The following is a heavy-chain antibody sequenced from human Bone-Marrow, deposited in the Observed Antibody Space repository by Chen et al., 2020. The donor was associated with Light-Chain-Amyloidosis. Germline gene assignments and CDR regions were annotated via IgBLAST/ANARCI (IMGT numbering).Heavy chain of an antibody. V-gene: IGHV5-51*01. D-gene: IGHD5-12*01. CDR2: IYPDDSDA. J-gene: IGHJ4*02. CDR3: ARRRDGYNFDY. Sequence: GWVLQMPGKGLEWMGVIYPDDSDARYSPSFEGQVTISADKSITTAYLQWSSLKASDTAMYYCARRRDGYNFDYWGQGTLVTVSS.